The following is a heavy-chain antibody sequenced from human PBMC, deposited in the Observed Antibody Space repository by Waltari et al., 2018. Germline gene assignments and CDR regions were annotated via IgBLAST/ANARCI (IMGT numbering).Heavy chain of an antibody. Sequence: QVQLQESGPGLVKPSQTLSLTCTVSGGSISSGAYYWSWIRPPPGKGLEWIGYIYYSGSTYYNPSLKSRVTISVDTSKNQFSLKLSSVTAADTAVYYCARGNGYYDILTGSYYMDVWGKGTTVTVSS. CDR1: GGSISSGAYY. CDR3: ARGNGYYDILTGSYYMDV. CDR2: IYYSGST. J-gene: IGHJ6*03. V-gene: IGHV4-30-4*08. D-gene: IGHD3-9*01.